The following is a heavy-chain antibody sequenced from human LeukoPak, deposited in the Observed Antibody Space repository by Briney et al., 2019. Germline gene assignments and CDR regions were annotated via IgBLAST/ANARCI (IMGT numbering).Heavy chain of an antibody. Sequence: GGSLRLSCAASGFTFSSYEMNWVRQAPGKGLEWVSYISSSGSTIYYADSVKGRFTISRDNSKNTLYLQMNSLRAEDTAVYYCARGGYSYGLRMMYYFDYWGQGTLVTVSS. CDR3: ARGGYSYGLRMMYYFDY. J-gene: IGHJ4*02. CDR1: GFTFSSYE. V-gene: IGHV3-48*03. D-gene: IGHD5-18*01. CDR2: ISSSGSTI.